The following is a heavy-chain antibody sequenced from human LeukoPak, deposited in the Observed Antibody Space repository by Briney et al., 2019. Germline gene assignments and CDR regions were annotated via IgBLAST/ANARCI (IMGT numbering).Heavy chain of an antibody. CDR3: AGDPYYYDSSGYYGEGFDY. J-gene: IGHJ4*02. Sequence: GGSLRLSGAASGFTFSSFLMTWVRQAPGKGLEWVANIRQDGSAKYYVDSVKGRFTISRDNAKNSLYLQMNSLRAEDTAVYYCAGDPYYYDSSGYYGEGFDYWGQGTLVTVSS. CDR2: IRQDGSAK. CDR1: GFTFSSFL. D-gene: IGHD3-22*01. V-gene: IGHV3-7*01.